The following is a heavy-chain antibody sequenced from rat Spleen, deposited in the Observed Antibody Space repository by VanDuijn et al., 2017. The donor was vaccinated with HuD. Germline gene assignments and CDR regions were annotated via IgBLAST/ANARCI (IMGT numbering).Heavy chain of an antibody. CDR2: ISYDGSKT. CDR3: TRRGYRPEWYFDC. V-gene: IGHV5-29*01. Sequence: EVQLVESDGGLVQPGRSLKLSCAASGFTFSDFYMAWVRQAPTKGLEWVATISYDGSKTYYRDSVKGRFTISRDNARSILNLHMDSLRSEDTAIYYCTRRGYRPEWYFDCGGPGTMVTVSS. D-gene: IGHD4-4*01. CDR1: GFTFSDFY. J-gene: IGHJ1*01.